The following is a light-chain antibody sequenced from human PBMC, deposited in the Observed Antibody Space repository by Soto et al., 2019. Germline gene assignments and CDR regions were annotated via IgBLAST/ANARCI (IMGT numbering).Light chain of an antibody. CDR2: DAS. V-gene: IGKV3-11*01. Sequence: EIVLTQSPATLSLSPGGRATLSCRASQSVGSYLAWYQQKPGQAPRLLIYDASNRATGIPARFSGSGSWTDFPLTISSLEPEDFAVYYCQQRNNWPIFTFGPGTKVEIK. J-gene: IGKJ3*01. CDR3: QQRNNWPIFT. CDR1: QSVGSY.